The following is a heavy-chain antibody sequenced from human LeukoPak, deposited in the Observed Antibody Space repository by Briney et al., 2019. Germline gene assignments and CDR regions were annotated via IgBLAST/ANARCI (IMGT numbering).Heavy chain of an antibody. V-gene: IGHV1-69*13. D-gene: IGHD1-26*01. CDR3: SGGSYANFDY. CDR1: GGTFSTYA. CDR2: IIPIFGTT. J-gene: IGHJ4*02. Sequence: GASVKVSCKASGGTFSTYAISWVRQAPGQGLEWMGGIIPIFGTTNYAQKFQGRLTITAVESTSTAYMELSSLRSDDTAVYYCSGGSYANFDYWGQGTLVTVSS.